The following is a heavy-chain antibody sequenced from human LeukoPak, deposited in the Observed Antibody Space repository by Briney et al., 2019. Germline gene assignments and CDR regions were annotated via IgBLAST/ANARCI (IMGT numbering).Heavy chain of an antibody. J-gene: IGHJ4*02. CDR3: ARDSGRREDY. Sequence: GSLRLSCAASGLPFSSYWMTWVRQAPGKGLAWVANINQDGSGKYYVDSVKGRFTISRDNAKNSLYLQMNSLRAEDTAVYYCARDSGRREDYWGQGTLVTVSS. CDR2: INQDGSGK. D-gene: IGHD1-26*01. CDR1: GLPFSSYW. V-gene: IGHV3-7*01.